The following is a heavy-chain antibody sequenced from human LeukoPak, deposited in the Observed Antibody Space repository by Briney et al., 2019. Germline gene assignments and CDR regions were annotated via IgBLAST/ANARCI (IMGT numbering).Heavy chain of an antibody. V-gene: IGHV4-30-2*01. D-gene: IGHD6-25*01. CDR1: GGSISSGGYY. CDR3: VRKGIAALGGAFGI. Sequence: PSQTLSLTCTVSGGSISSGGYYWSWIRQPPGKGLEWIGYIYHSGSTYYNPSLKSRVTISVDRSKNQFSLKLSSVTAADTAVYYCVRKGIAALGGAFGIWGQGTMVTVSS. J-gene: IGHJ3*02. CDR2: IYHSGST.